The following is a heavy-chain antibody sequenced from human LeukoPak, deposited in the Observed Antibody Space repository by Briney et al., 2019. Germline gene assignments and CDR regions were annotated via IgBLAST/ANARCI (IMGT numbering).Heavy chain of an antibody. J-gene: IGHJ4*02. CDR1: GFTFSNYD. Sequence: GGSLRLSCAASGFTFSNYDMHWVRQATGRGLEWVSSIGTAADTYYPGSVKGRFTISRENAKNSLYLQMNSLRAGDTAVYYCARGPIVGITETKGYFDYWGQGILATVSS. V-gene: IGHV3-13*01. CDR3: ARGPIVGITETKGYFDY. CDR2: IGTAADT. D-gene: IGHD1-7*01.